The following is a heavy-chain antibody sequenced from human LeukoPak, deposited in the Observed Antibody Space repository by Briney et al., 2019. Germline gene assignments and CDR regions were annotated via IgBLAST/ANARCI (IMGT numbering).Heavy chain of an antibody. CDR3: ARDRGYSGYDSSLYYFDY. J-gene: IGHJ4*02. CDR2: INDSGST. Sequence: PSETLSLTCAVYGGSFSGYYWSWIRQPPGKGLEWIGEINDSGSTNCNPSFKSRVTISGDTSKNQFSLKLTSVTAADTAVYYCARDRGYSGYDSSLYYFDYWGQGTLVTVSS. D-gene: IGHD5-12*01. CDR1: GGSFSGYY. V-gene: IGHV4-34*01.